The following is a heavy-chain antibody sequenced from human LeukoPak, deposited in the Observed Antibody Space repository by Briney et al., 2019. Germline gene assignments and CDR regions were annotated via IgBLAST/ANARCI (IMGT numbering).Heavy chain of an antibody. Sequence: ASVKVSCKASGYTFTSYGISWVRQAPGQGLEWMGWISAYNGNTNYAQKLQGRVTTTTDTSTSTAYMELRSLRSDDTAVYYCARFTSGYCSSTSCYLLYYYYYGMDVWGQGTTVTVSS. CDR3: ARFTSGYCSSTSCYLLYYYYYGMDV. D-gene: IGHD2-2*01. J-gene: IGHJ6*02. CDR2: ISAYNGNT. CDR1: GYTFTSYG. V-gene: IGHV1-18*01.